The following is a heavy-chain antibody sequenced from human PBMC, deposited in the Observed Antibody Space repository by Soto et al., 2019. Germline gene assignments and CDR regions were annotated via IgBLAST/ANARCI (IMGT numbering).Heavy chain of an antibody. CDR2: TWYDGSNK. J-gene: IGHJ6*03. D-gene: IGHD2-2*01. CDR3: ATDLRQYCTITSCYGHRMAMAV. Sequence: GGSLRLSCAASGFTLRSYGMHWVRQALGKGLEWVAVTWYDGSNKYYADSVQGRFTISRDNSKDTLYLQMDSLRAEDTAVYYCATDLRQYCTITSCYGHRMAMAVSGTGTTVTVSS. V-gene: IGHV3-33*01. CDR1: GFTLRSYG.